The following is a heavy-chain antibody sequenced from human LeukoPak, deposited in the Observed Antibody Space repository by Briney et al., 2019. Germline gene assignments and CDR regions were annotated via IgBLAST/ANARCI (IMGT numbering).Heavy chain of an antibody. CDR1: GGSISSITYS. V-gene: IGHV4-39*01. D-gene: IGHD1-26*01. J-gene: IGHJ5*02. Sequence: SDTLSLTCTVSGGSISSITYSWGWIRQPPGKGLEWIGSTYYSGSTYYNPSLKSRVSIFVDTSKNQLSLHLSSVTAADTAVYYCARRHSGSYYGKHWFDPWGQGTLVTVSS. CDR2: TYYSGST. CDR3: ARRHSGSYYGKHWFDP.